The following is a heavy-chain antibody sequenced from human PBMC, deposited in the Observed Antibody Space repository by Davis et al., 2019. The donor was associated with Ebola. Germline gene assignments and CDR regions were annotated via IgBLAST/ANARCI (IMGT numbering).Heavy chain of an antibody. CDR3: ATQPGGSGSYFYY. Sequence: GGSLRLSCAASGFTFSNYGMNWVRQAPGKGLEWVGVIYYDGSTEFYADSVKGRFTISRDNSKNTLYLQMNSLRAEDTAVYYCATQPGGSGSYFYYWGLGTLVTVSS. CDR2: IYYDGSTE. J-gene: IGHJ4*02. V-gene: IGHV3-33*01. D-gene: IGHD3-10*01. CDR1: GFTFSNYG.